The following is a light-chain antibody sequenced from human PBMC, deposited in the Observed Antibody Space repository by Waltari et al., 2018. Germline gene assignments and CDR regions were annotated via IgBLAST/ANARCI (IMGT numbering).Light chain of an antibody. Sequence: QSVLTQPPSASGTPGRRVTIPCSGTISNIGLNTVNWYQQFPGSAPKLLIFSTTQRPSGVPDRFSASKSGTSASLAINGLQAADEADYYCGAWDDGVKEWVFGGGTKLTVL. CDR3: GAWDDGVKEWV. V-gene: IGLV1-44*01. CDR1: ISNIGLNT. J-gene: IGLJ3*02. CDR2: STT.